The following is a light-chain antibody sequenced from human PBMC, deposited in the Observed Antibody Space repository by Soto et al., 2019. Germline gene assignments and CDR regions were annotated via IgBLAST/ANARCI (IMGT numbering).Light chain of an antibody. CDR2: KTS. V-gene: IGKV1-5*03. CDR3: QHWSDYSRT. Sequence: DIHMTQSPSTLSASVGDRVTITCRASQSLTMWLAGYQQKPGKAPNLLIYKTSSLESGVPSRFSGSGAGTEFTLTISSLQPDDFATYYCQHWSDYSRTFGQGTKVEVK. CDR1: QSLTMW. J-gene: IGKJ1*01.